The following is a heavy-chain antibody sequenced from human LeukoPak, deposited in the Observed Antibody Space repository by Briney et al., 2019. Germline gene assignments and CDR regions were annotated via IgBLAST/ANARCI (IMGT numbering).Heavy chain of an antibody. V-gene: IGHV4-39*07. J-gene: IGHJ3*01. D-gene: IGHD6-13*01. Sequence: TSETLSLTCTVSSGSINTSNYYWGWIRQPPGKGLEWIGNIFYRGGTYYSPSLKSRVTISLDTSRNQFSLNLNSVTAADTAVYYCARISSSNWYNERGAFDVWGQGTMVTVSS. CDR2: IFYRGGT. CDR1: SGSINTSNYY. CDR3: ARISSSNWYNERGAFDV.